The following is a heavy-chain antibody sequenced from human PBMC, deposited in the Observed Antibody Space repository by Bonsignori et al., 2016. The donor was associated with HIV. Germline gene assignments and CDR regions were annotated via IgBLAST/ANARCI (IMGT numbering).Heavy chain of an antibody. D-gene: IGHD5-24*01. CDR2: ISSSSSYI. CDR1: GFTFSSYS. Sequence: GGSLRLSCAASGFTFSSYSMNWVRQAPGKGLEWVSSISSSSSYIYYADSVKGRFTISRDNAKNSLYLQMNSLRAEDTAVYYCARGAEMATITLLGGDYWGQGTLVTVSS. J-gene: IGHJ4*02. V-gene: IGHV3-21*01. CDR3: ARGAEMATITLLGGDY.